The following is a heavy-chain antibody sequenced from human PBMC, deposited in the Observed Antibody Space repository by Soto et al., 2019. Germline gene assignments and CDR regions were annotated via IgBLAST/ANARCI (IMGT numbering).Heavy chain of an antibody. Sequence: GGSLRLSCAASGFTFNSYSMNWVRQAPGKGLEWVSSISSSSTYIYYADSVKGRFTISRDNAKNSLFLQMNSLRDEDTAVYYCARDYGGNSAFDYWGQGALVTVSS. CDR2: ISSSSTYI. J-gene: IGHJ4*02. D-gene: IGHD4-17*01. CDR3: ARDYGGNSAFDY. V-gene: IGHV3-21*01. CDR1: GFTFNSYS.